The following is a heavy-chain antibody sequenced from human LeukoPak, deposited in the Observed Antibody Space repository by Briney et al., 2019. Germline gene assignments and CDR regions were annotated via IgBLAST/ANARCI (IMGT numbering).Heavy chain of an antibody. V-gene: IGHV3-53*05. CDR2: IYSGGST. D-gene: IGHD1-14*01. Sequence: PGGSLRLSCAASGFTVSSNYMSWVRQAPGKGLEWVSVIYSGGSTYYADSVKGRFTISRDNAKNSLYLQMNSLRAEDTAVYYCARERTGYYMAVWGKGTTVTISS. CDR3: ARERTGYYMAV. J-gene: IGHJ6*03. CDR1: GFTVSSNY.